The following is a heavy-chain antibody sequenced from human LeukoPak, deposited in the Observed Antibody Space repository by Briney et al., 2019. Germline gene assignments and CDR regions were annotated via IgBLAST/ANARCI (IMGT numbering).Heavy chain of an antibody. V-gene: IGHV3-48*02. J-gene: IGHJ4*02. CDR2: ISSSSSTI. D-gene: IGHD1-26*01. Sequence: SGGSLRLSCAASGFTFSTYSMNWVRQAPGKGLEWLSYISSSSSTIYYADSVKGRFTISRDNAKNSLYLQMNSLRDEDTAVYYCARDFRSLYYFDYWGQGTLVTVSP. CDR3: ARDFRSLYYFDY. CDR1: GFTFSTYS.